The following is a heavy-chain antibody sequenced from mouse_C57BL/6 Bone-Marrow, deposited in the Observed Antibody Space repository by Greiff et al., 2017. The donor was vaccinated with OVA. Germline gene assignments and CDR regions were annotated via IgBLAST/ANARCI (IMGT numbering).Heavy chain of an antibody. D-gene: IGHD1-1*01. J-gene: IGHJ2*01. Sequence: EVQLQQSGPVLVKPGASVKMSCKASGYTFTDYYMNWVKQSHGKSLEWIGVINPYNGGTSYNQKFKGKATLTVDKSSSTAYMELNSLTSEDSAVYYCARQGLSTTVVSDYWGQGTTLTVSS. CDR2: INPYNGGT. CDR1: GYTFTDYY. V-gene: IGHV1-19*01. CDR3: ARQGLSTTVVSDY.